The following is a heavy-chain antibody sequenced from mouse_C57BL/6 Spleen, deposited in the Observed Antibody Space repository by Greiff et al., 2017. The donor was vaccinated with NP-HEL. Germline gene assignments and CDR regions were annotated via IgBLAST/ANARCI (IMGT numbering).Heavy chain of an antibody. CDR2: INPSNGGT. J-gene: IGHJ2*01. Sequence: VQLQQSGAELVKPGASVKLSCKASGYTFTSYWMHWVKQRPGQGLEWIGNINPSNGGTNYNEKFKSKATLTVDKSSSTAYMQLSSLTSEDSAVYYCARSSDDDYGFDYWGQGTTLTVSS. CDR3: ARSSDDDYGFDY. D-gene: IGHD2-4*01. CDR1: GYTFTSYW. V-gene: IGHV1-53*01.